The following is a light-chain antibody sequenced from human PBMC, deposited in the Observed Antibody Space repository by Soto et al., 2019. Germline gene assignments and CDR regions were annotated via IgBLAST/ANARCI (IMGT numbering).Light chain of an antibody. CDR3: QKRSNWRFT. V-gene: IGKV3-11*01. CDR1: QSVSSY. Sequence: EIVLTQSPATLSLSPGERATLSCRASQSVSSYLAWYQQKPGQAPRLLIYDASNGTTGIPARFIGGGSGTDFTLTISSLEPEDFAVYYCQKRSNWRFTFGPGTRVDIK. CDR2: DAS. J-gene: IGKJ3*01.